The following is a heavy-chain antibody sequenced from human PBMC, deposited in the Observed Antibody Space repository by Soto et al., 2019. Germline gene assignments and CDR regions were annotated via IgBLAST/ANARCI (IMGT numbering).Heavy chain of an antibody. D-gene: IGHD2-2*01. CDR1: GYTFTNHY. V-gene: IGHV1-46*01. Sequence: QVQLVQSGAEVKKPGASVKVSCWASGYTFTNHYMHWVRQAPGQGLEWMGLIHPRGGSASYAPKFRGRVTMTADPSTSPAYMELSSLRSEDTAVYYCARDWIYCNSARCYRLNYNGMDVWGQGTTVTVPS. CDR3: ARDWIYCNSARCYRLNYNGMDV. J-gene: IGHJ6*02. CDR2: IHPRGGSA.